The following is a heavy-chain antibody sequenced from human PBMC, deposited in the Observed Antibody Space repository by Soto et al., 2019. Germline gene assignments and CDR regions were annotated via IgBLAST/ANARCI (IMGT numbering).Heavy chain of an antibody. J-gene: IGHJ5*01. Sequence: GGSLRLSCAASGFSFSSHWMSWARQAPGKGLEWVANIKQDGSEKHYVDSVKGRFTISRDNAKNSLYLQMNSLRAEDTAVYYCVRLGDNSCWYDCWGQGTLVTVSS. V-gene: IGHV3-7*01. CDR3: VRLGDNSCWYDC. CDR1: GFSFSSHW. CDR2: IKQDGSEK. D-gene: IGHD1-20*01.